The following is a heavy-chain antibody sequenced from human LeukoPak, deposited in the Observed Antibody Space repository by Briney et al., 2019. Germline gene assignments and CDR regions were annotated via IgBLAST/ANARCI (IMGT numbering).Heavy chain of an antibody. D-gene: IGHD3-22*01. CDR2: ISSSSSYI. J-gene: IGHJ3*02. CDR3: AREREYYDSSGFSSDAFDI. CDR1: GFTFSSCS. V-gene: IGHV3-21*01. Sequence: GGSLRLSCAASGFTFSSCSMNWVRQAPGKGLEWVSSISSSSSYIYYADSVKGRFTISRDNAKNSLYLQMNSLRAEDTAVHYCAREREYYDSSGFSSDAFDIWGQGTMVTVSS.